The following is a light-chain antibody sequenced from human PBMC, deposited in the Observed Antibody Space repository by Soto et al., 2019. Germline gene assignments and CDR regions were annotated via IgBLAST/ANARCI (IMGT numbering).Light chain of an antibody. CDR1: TSNIGTKT. CDR2: ADN. J-gene: IGLJ2*01. Sequence: QLVLTQPPSASGTPGQRVTVSCSGTTSNIGTKTVNWYQHLPGTAPILLIYADNQRPSGVPDRFSGSKSGTSASLAISGLQSDDEADYYCSAWDDSLNGVVFGGGTKLTVL. CDR3: SAWDDSLNGVV. V-gene: IGLV1-44*01.